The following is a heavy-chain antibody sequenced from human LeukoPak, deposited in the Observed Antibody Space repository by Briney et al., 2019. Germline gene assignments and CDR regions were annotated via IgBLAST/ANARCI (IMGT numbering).Heavy chain of an antibody. D-gene: IGHD3-22*01. V-gene: IGHV3-21*01. CDR2: LRSSGTFT. Sequence: PGGSLRLSCAASGFTFDNYAMSWVRQAPGKGLEWVSGLRSSGTFTYYSDSVKGRFTISRDNAKNSLYLQMNSLRAEDTAVYYCARDLYDSGGYSSPIDYWGQGTLVTVSS. CDR1: GFTFDNYA. J-gene: IGHJ4*02. CDR3: ARDLYDSGGYSSPIDY.